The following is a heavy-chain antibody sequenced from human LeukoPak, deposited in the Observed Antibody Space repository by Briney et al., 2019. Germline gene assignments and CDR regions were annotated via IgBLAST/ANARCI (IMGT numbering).Heavy chain of an antibody. J-gene: IGHJ4*02. CDR3: ARDPVGGRPDL. CDR1: GFTFSTYW. CDR2: IKSDGSTT. V-gene: IGHV3-74*01. D-gene: IGHD1-26*01. Sequence: PGGSLRLSCAASGFTFSTYWMHCVRKAPGKGLVWVPRIKSDGSTTNYGDSVKDRFTISRDNAKNTLYLQMNSLRADDTAVYYCARDPVGGRPDLWGQGTLVTVSS.